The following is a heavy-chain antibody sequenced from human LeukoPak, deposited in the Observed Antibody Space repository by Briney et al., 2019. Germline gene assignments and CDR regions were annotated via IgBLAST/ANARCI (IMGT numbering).Heavy chain of an antibody. Sequence: ASVKVSCKASGYTFTNYDLNWVRQATGQGLEWMGWINPNSGGTNYAQKFQGRVTMTRDTSISTAYMELSRLRSDDTAVYYCARGDGNWNPIGYWGQGTLVTVSS. J-gene: IGHJ4*02. CDR1: GYTFTNYD. D-gene: IGHD1-1*01. CDR2: INPNSGGT. CDR3: ARGDGNWNPIGY. V-gene: IGHV1-2*02.